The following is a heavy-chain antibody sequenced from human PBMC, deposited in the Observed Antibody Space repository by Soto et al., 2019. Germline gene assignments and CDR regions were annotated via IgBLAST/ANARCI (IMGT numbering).Heavy chain of an antibody. CDR1: VGTFSSYA. Sequence: QVQLVQSGAEVKKPGSSVKVSCKASVGTFSSYAISWVRQAPGQGLEWMGGIIPIFGTANYAQKFQGRVTITADESTSTAYMELSSLRSEDTAVYYCAREDIVVVVAATIYYYYGMEVWGQGTTVTVSS. CDR2: IIPIFGTA. J-gene: IGHJ6*02. CDR3: AREDIVVVVAATIYYYYGMEV. V-gene: IGHV1-69*01. D-gene: IGHD2-15*01.